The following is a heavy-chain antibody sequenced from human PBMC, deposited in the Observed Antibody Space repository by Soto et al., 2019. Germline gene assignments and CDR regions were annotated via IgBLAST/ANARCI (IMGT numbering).Heavy chain of an antibody. CDR1: GGSISSGGYY. CDR2: IYYSVST. V-gene: IGHV4-31*03. CDR3: ARDSYYYDSSGYQN. D-gene: IGHD3-22*01. Sequence: SETLSLTCTVSGGSISSGGYYWSWIRQHPGKGLGWIGYIYYSVSTYYNPSLKSRVTISVDTSKNQFSLKLSPVTAADTAVYYCARDSYYYDSSGYQNWGQGTLVTVSS. J-gene: IGHJ4*02.